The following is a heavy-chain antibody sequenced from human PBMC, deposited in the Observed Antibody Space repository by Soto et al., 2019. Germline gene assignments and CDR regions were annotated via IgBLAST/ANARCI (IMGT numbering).Heavy chain of an antibody. CDR2: IYHSGST. D-gene: IGHD5-18*01. Sequence: SVTLSLTCAVSGGSISSGGYSWSWIRQPPGKGLEWIGYIYHSGSTYYNPSLKSRVTISVDRSKSQFSLKLSSVTAADTAVYYCARVWGYSYGLASDIWGQGTMVTVSS. CDR1: GGSISSGGYS. J-gene: IGHJ3*02. CDR3: ARVWGYSYGLASDI. V-gene: IGHV4-30-2*01.